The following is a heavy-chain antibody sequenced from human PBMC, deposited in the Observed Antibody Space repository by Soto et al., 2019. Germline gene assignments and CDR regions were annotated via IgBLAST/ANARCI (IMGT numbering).Heavy chain of an antibody. V-gene: IGHV3-15*01. CDR3: TTSNLGVDF. Sequence: GGSLRLSCAASGLIFSDVWMTWVRQAPGKGLEWVGRIKTKPDDGTIDYAAPVRGRFTISRDDSKNTLYLQMTSLTPDDTGVYYCTTSNLGVDFWGPGTLVSVSS. J-gene: IGHJ4*02. CDR1: GLIFSDVW. CDR2: IKTKPDDGTI. D-gene: IGHD1-1*01.